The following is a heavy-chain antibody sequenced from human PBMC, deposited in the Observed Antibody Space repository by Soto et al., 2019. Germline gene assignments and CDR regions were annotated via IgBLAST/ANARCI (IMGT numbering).Heavy chain of an antibody. D-gene: IGHD2-2*01. CDR2: MSPNSGKT. Sequence: QVPLVQSGAEVKKPGASVKVSCKASGYTFTSYDINWVRQATGQGLEWMGWMSPNSGKTGYAQKFQGRVTMTWNTSISTAYMELNSLRSEDTAVDYCAGYCSSTNCQTIDLWGQGTLVTVCS. V-gene: IGHV1-8*01. J-gene: IGHJ4*02. CDR1: GYTFTSYD. CDR3: AGYCSSTNCQTIDL.